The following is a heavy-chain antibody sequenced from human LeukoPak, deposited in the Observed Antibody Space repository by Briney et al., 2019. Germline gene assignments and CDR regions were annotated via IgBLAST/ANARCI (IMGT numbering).Heavy chain of an antibody. CDR2: ISSSSSYI. CDR1: GFTFSSYS. V-gene: IGHV3-21*01. CDR3: ARDVSRHYYDSSGHYPDY. D-gene: IGHD3-22*01. Sequence: GGSLRLSCAASGFTFSSYSMNWVRQAPGKGLEWVSSISSSSSYIYHADSVKGRFTISRDNAKNSLYLQKNSLRAEDTAVYYCARDVSRHYYDSSGHYPDYWGQGTLVTVSS. J-gene: IGHJ4*02.